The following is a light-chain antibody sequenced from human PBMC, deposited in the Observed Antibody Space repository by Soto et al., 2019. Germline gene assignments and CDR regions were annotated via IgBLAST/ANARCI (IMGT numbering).Light chain of an antibody. CDR1: QSISNN. CDR2: GAF. Sequence: ILMTQSPTTLSVSPGERATLPCRASQSISNNLAWYQQKPGQAPRLLIYGAFTRATGIPARVSGSGSGTEFTLTISSLQSEDFAVYYCQQSLNPKTFGQGTKVDIK. CDR3: QQSLNPKT. V-gene: IGKV3-15*01. J-gene: IGKJ1*01.